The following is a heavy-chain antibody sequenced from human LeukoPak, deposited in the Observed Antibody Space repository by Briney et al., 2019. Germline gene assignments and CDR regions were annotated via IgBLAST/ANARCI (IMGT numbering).Heavy chain of an antibody. Sequence: SETLSLTCAVSGYSISSGYYWAWIRQPPGKGLEWIGNIYHSGSTYYNPSLKSRVTISVDTSKNQFSLKLSSVTAADTAVHYCARRYSNYFFDYWGQGTLVTVSS. D-gene: IGHD4-11*01. V-gene: IGHV4-38-2*01. J-gene: IGHJ4*02. CDR1: GYSISSGYY. CDR3: ARRYSNYFFDY. CDR2: IYHSGST.